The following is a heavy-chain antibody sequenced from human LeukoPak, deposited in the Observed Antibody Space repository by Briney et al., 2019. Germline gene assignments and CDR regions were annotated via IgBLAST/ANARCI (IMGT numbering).Heavy chain of an antibody. Sequence: ALRLSCAASGFTFDDYAMHWVRQAPGKGLEWVSGISWNSGSIGYADSVKGRFTISRDNAKNSLYLQMNSLRAEDTAVYYCARDGDYYDSSGYYYVDGDAFDIWGQGTMVTVSS. CDR1: GFTFDDYA. CDR3: ARDGDYYDSSGYYYVDGDAFDI. J-gene: IGHJ3*02. D-gene: IGHD3-22*01. V-gene: IGHV3-9*01. CDR2: ISWNSGSI.